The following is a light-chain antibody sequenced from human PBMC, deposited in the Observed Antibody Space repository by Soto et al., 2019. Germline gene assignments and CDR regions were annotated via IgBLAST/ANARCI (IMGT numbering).Light chain of an antibody. Sequence: DIQMTQSPSTLSASVGDRVTITCRASQSITNRLAWYQQKPGKAPKVLIYDASNLESGVPSRFSGSGSGTEFTLTINRLQPDDFATYYCQQFKSYPLTFGGGTKVDIK. CDR3: QQFKSYPLT. J-gene: IGKJ4*01. V-gene: IGKV1-5*01. CDR1: QSITNR. CDR2: DAS.